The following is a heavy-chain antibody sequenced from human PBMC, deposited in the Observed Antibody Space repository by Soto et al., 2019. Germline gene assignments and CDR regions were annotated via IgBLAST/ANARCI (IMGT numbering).Heavy chain of an antibody. CDR2: VKSKNDGGST. V-gene: IGHV3-15*07. CDR1: GFTFSNAW. CDR3: TTDSYITSIIVRFDY. Sequence: GGSLRLSCAASGFTFSNAWINWVRQAPGKGLEWVGRVKSKNDGGSTDFAAPVKGRFAISRDDFKNMVYLEMNSLQTEDTAIYYCTTDSYITSIIVRFDYWGHGTLVTVSS. J-gene: IGHJ4*01. D-gene: IGHD3-22*01.